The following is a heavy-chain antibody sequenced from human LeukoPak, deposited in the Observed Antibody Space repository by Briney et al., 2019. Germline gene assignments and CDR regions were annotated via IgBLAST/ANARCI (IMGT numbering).Heavy chain of an antibody. J-gene: IGHJ4*02. CDR1: GFIFSNYV. CDR2: ISFDGNNQ. Sequence: GGSLRLSCAASGFIFSNYVMYWVRQAPGKGLEWVALISFDGNNQYYAHSVKGRFTISRDYSKNTLYLQMNSLRAEDTAVYYCARDPSSRVTGDFWGQGTLVTVSS. D-gene: IGHD3-10*01. CDR3: ARDPSSRVTGDF. V-gene: IGHV3-30*01.